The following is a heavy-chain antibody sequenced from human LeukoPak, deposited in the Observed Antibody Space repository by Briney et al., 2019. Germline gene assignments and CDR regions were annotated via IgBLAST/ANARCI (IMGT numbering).Heavy chain of an antibody. CDR2: INPNSGGT. V-gene: IGHV1-2*02. J-gene: IGHJ4*02. CDR1: GYTFTGYY. Sequence: GASVKVSCKASGYTFTGYYMHWVRQAPGQGLEWMGWINPNSGGTNYAQKFQGRVTMTRDTSISTAYTELSRLRSDDTAVYYCAREICSGGSCYENYWGQGTLVTVSS. CDR3: AREICSGGSCYENY. D-gene: IGHD2-15*01.